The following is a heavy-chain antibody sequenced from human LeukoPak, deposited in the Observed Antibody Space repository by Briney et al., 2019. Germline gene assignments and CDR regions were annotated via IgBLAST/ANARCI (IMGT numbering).Heavy chain of an antibody. CDR3: ARLTTRRGYYDSSGYTRSINFPFDY. V-gene: IGHV4-34*01. CDR1: GGSFSGYY. D-gene: IGHD3-22*01. CDR2: INHSGST. Sequence: SETLSLTCAVYGGSFSGYYWSWIRQPPGKGLEWIGEINHSGSTNYNPSLKSRVTISVDTSKNQFSLKLSSVTAADTAVHYCARLTTRRGYYDSSGYTRSINFPFDYWGQGTLVTVSS. J-gene: IGHJ4*02.